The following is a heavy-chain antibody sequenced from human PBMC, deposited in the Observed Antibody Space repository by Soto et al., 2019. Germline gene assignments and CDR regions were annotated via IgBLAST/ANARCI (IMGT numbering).Heavy chain of an antibody. Sequence: QVQLQQWGAGLLKPSETLSLTCAVYGGSFSGYYWSWIRQPPGKRLEWIGEINHSGSTNYNPSLKSRVTISVDTSKNQFSLKLSSVTAADTAVYYCARVEYCSGGSCYSAPYYYYYMDVWGKGTTVTVSS. CDR2: INHSGST. D-gene: IGHD2-15*01. V-gene: IGHV4-34*01. J-gene: IGHJ6*03. CDR1: GGSFSGYY. CDR3: ARVEYCSGGSCYSAPYYYYYMDV.